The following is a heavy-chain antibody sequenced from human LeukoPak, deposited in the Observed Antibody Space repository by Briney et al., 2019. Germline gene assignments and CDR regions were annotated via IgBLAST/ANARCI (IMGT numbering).Heavy chain of an antibody. CDR1: GGSISSCY. J-gene: IGHJ4*02. Sequence: SETLSLTCTVSGGSISSCYWSWIRQPPGKGLEWIGYIYYSGSTNYNLSLKSRVTISVDTSKNQFSLKLSSVTAADTAVYYCARLNYYDSSGYYWDFDYWGQGTLVTVSS. CDR3: ARLNYYDSSGYYWDFDY. CDR2: IYYSGST. D-gene: IGHD3-22*01. V-gene: IGHV4-59*08.